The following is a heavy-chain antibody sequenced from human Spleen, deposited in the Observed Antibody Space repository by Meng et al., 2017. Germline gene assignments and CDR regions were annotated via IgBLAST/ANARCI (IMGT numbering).Heavy chain of an antibody. CDR3: ARASYGSGSYY. V-gene: IGHV1-18*01. D-gene: IGHD3-10*01. J-gene: IGHJ4*02. CDR1: GYTFTSYG. Sequence: QVQVGQVGAERKKPGASVNVACNASGYTFTSYGIRWVRQAPGQGLEWMGWISTYNGNTNYAQKLQVRVTMTTDTSTSTAYMELRSLRSDDTAVYFCARASYGSGSYYWGQGTLVTVSS. CDR2: ISTYNGNT.